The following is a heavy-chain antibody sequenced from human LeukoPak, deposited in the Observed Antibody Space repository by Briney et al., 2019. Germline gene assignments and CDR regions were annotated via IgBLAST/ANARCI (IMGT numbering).Heavy chain of an antibody. Sequence: SETLSLTCTVSGGSINSGNYYWSWIRQPAGKGLEWIGRIYTSGSTNYNPSLKSRVTISVDTSKNQFSLNLSSVTAADTAVYYCARIAGYSYAHFDYWGQGTLVTVSS. CDR2: IYTSGST. J-gene: IGHJ4*02. CDR1: GGSINSGNYY. D-gene: IGHD5-18*01. CDR3: ARIAGYSYAHFDY. V-gene: IGHV4-61*02.